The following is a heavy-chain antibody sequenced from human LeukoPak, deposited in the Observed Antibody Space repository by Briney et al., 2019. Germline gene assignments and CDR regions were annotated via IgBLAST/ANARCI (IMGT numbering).Heavy chain of an antibody. CDR1: GFTFSSYA. CDR2: ISGSGGST. CDR3: AKFLVPYYYDGDAFDI. Sequence: GGSLRLSCAASGFTFSSYAMSWVRQAPGKGLEWVSAISGSGGSTYYVDSVKGRFTISRDNSKNTLYLQMNSLRAEDTAVYYCAKFLVPYYYDGDAFDIWGQGTMVTVSS. D-gene: IGHD3-22*01. V-gene: IGHV3-23*01. J-gene: IGHJ3*02.